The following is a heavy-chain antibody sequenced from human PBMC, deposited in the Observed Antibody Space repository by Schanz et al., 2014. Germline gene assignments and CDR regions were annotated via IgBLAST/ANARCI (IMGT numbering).Heavy chain of an antibody. V-gene: IGHV3-23*04. J-gene: IGHJ5*01. CDR2: INTSGGSR. CDR1: GFSFSTHA. Sequence: EVQLVESGGGLVQPGGSLRLSCAASGFSFSTHAMSWVRQAPGQGLEWVSGINTSGGSRYYAESVKGRFTISRDNSKNLVVLQMNSLRVDDTAVYYCAKDFTGSGIFFNSWGQGTLVSVSS. CDR3: AKDFTGSGIFFNS. D-gene: IGHD3-10*01.